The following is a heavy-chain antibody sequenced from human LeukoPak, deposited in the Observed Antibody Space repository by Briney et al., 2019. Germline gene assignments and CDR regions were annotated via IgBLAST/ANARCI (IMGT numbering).Heavy chain of an antibody. CDR3: ARQSRFYSRSSVGWFDP. D-gene: IGHD6-6*01. Sequence: GESLKISCKGSGYSFTSYWIGWVRQMPGKGLEWMGIIYPGDSDTRYSPSFQGQVTISADKSISTAYLQWSSLKASDTAMYYCARQSRFYSRSSVGWFDPWGQGTLVTVSS. J-gene: IGHJ5*02. CDR2: IYPGDSDT. CDR1: GYSFTSYW. V-gene: IGHV5-51*01.